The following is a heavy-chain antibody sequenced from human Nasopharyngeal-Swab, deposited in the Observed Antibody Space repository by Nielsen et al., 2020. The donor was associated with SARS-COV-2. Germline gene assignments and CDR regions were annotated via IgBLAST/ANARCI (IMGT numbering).Heavy chain of an antibody. D-gene: IGHD6-13*01. CDR3: ARDAASSREGYFGY. J-gene: IGHJ4*02. V-gene: IGHV1-69*13. Sequence: SVKVSCKASGGTFGSYAISWVQQAPGQGLEWMGGIIPIFGTANYAQKFQGRVTITADESTSTAYMELSSLRSEDTAVYYCARDAASSREGYFGYWGQGTLVTVSS. CDR2: IIPIFGTA. CDR1: GGTFGSYA.